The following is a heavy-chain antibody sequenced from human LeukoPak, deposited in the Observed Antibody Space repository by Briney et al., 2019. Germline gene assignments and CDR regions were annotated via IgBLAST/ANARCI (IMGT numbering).Heavy chain of an antibody. J-gene: IGHJ6*03. CDR2: INHSGST. Sequence: PSETLSLTCAVYGGSFSGYYWSWIRQPPGKGLEWIGGINHSGSTNYNPSLKSRVTISVDTSKNQFSLKLSSVTAADTAVYYCARGIRITMIVVVINYYYYMDVWGKGTTVTVSS. V-gene: IGHV4-34*01. CDR1: GGSFSGYY. CDR3: ARGIRITMIVVVINYYYYMDV. D-gene: IGHD3-22*01.